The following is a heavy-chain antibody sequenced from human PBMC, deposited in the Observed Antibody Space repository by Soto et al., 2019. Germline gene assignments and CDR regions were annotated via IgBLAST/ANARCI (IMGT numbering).Heavy chain of an antibody. V-gene: IGHV1-69*02. D-gene: IGHD3-10*01. CDR2: FNPILSFS. Sequence: QVQMVQSGAEVKKPGSSVKVSCKASGDTFNFYTINWVRQAPGLGLEWMGRFNPILSFSNSALKFQGRVTVSADKSASTAYMVLCSLRSEDTAIYYCATSFGTGSRAFDYWGQGALVTVSS. J-gene: IGHJ4*02. CDR3: ATSFGTGSRAFDY. CDR1: GDTFNFYT.